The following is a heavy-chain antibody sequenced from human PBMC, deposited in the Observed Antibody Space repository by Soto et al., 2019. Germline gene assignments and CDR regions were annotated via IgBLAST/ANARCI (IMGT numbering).Heavy chain of an antibody. CDR1: GGTFSSYA. J-gene: IGHJ5*02. CDR3: ARYYDILTGPGNWFDP. CDR2: IIPIFGTA. V-gene: IGHV1-69*13. D-gene: IGHD3-9*01. Sequence: ASVKVSCKASGGTFSSYAISWVRQAPGQGLEWMGGIIPIFGTANYAQKFQGRVTITADESTSTAYMELSSLRSEDTAVYYCARYYDILTGPGNWFDPWGQGTLVTVSS.